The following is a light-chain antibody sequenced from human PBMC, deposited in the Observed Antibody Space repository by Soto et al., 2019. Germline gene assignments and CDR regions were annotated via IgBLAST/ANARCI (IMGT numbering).Light chain of an antibody. CDR2: NTS. CDR3: QQSYSHPRT. J-gene: IGKJ1*01. V-gene: IGKV1-39*01. CDR1: QSISSY. Sequence: DVQVTLSLSALSAYMGDRVTITCRASQSISSYLTWYQQKPGKAPNLLIYNTSTLESGVPSRFSGSGSGTDFTLTISSLQPEDVATYYCQQSYSHPRTFGQGTKVDIK.